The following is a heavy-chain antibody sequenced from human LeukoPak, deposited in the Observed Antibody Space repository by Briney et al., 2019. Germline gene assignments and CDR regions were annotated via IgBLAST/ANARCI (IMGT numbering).Heavy chain of an antibody. CDR1: GFTFNSYW. Sequence: GGSLRLSCATSGFTFNSYWMHWVRQAPGKGLTWVSAISGSGGSTYYADSVKGRFTISRDNSKNTLYLQMNSLRAEDTAVYYCAKDRAAYHGSRTDAFDIWGQGTMVTVSS. CDR3: AKDRAAYHGSRTDAFDI. D-gene: IGHD6-13*01. V-gene: IGHV3-23*01. J-gene: IGHJ3*02. CDR2: ISGSGGST.